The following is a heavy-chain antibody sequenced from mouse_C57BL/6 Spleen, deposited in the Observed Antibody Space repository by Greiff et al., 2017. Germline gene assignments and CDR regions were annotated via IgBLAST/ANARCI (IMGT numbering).Heavy chain of an antibody. CDR3: ARDGWTGFAY. J-gene: IGHJ3*01. V-gene: IGHV5-4*01. CDR2: ISDGGSYT. D-gene: IGHD1-1*02. Sequence: EVKLMESGGGLVKPGGSLKLSCAASGFTFSSYAMSWVRQTPEKRLEWVATISDGGSYTYYPDNVKGRFTISRDNAKNNLYLQMSHLKSEDTAMYYCARDGWTGFAYWGQGTLVTVSA. CDR1: GFTFSSYA.